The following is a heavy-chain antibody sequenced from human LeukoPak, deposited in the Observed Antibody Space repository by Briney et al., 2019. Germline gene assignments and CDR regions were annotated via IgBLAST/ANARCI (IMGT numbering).Heavy chain of an antibody. CDR3: ARAYNSGWSLPFDP. CDR1: GFTVSSNE. CDR2: ISSSSSYI. D-gene: IGHD6-19*01. V-gene: IGHV3-21*06. Sequence: GGSLRLSCAASGFTVSSNEMSWVRQAPGKGLEWVSSISSSSSYIYYADSVKGRFTISRDNAQNSLYLQMNSLRVDDTAVYYCARAYNSGWSLPFDPWGQGTLVTVSS. J-gene: IGHJ5*02.